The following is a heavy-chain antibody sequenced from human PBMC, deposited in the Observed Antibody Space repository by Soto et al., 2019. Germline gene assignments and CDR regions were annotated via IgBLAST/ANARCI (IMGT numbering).Heavy chain of an antibody. J-gene: IGHJ4*02. D-gene: IGHD2-15*01. CDR2: IYSDGTT. Sequence: GGSLRLSCAASGFTVSSNYMSWVRQAPGKGLEWVSVIYSDGTTYYADSVKGRFTISRHNSKNTLYLQMNSLRAEDTAVYYCARDSCSGGSCYCTFDYWGQGTLVTVSS. CDR1: GFTVSSNY. V-gene: IGHV3-53*04. CDR3: ARDSCSGGSCYCTFDY.